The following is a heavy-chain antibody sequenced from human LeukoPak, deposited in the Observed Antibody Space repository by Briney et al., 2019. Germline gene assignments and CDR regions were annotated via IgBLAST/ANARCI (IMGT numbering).Heavy chain of an antibody. J-gene: IGHJ4*02. CDR2: ISYDGSNK. D-gene: IGHD6-19*01. CDR1: GFTFSTYA. V-gene: IGHV3-30*04. CDR3: ARGVRIAVAGYIDY. Sequence: GGSLRLSCAASGFTFSTYAMHWVRQAPGKGLEWVAAISYDGSNKNYADSVKGRFIISRDNSKNTLYLQMNSLRAEDTAVYYCARGVRIAVAGYIDYWGQGTLVTVSS.